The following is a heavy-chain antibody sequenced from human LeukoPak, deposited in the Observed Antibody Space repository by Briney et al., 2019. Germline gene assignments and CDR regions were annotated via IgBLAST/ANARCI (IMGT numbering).Heavy chain of an antibody. CDR1: GGSFSGYY. V-gene: IGHV4-34*01. CDR2: INHSGST. Sequence: SETLSLTCAVYGGSFSGYYWSWIRQPPGKGLEWIGEINHSGSTNYNPSLKSRVTISVDTSKNQFSLKLSSVTAADTAVYYCARGRLTASDYWGQGTLVTVSS. CDR3: ARGRLTASDY. D-gene: IGHD3-16*01. J-gene: IGHJ4*02.